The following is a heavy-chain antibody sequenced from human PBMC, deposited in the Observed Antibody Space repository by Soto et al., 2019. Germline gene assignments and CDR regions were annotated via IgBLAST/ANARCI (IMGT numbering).Heavy chain of an antibody. CDR1: GGTFSSYA. V-gene: IGHV1-69*13. Sequence: SVKVSCKASGGTFSSYAISWVRQAPGQGLEWMGGIIPIFGTANYAQKFQGRVTITADESTSTAYMELSSLRSEDTAVYYCASMHCGGDCYSYYYYGMAVWGQGTTVTVSS. CDR2: IIPIFGTA. J-gene: IGHJ6*02. D-gene: IGHD2-21*02. CDR3: ASMHCGGDCYSYYYYGMAV.